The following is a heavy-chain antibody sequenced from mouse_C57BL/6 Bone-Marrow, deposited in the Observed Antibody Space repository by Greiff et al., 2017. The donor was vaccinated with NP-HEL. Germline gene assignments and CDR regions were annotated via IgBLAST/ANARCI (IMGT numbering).Heavy chain of an antibody. D-gene: IGHD2-1*01. J-gene: IGHJ3*01. CDR3: ASGIYYGAY. CDR1: GYTFTSYG. V-gene: IGHV1-81*01. CDR2: IYPRSGNT. Sequence: QVQLQQSGAELARPGASVKLSCTASGYTFTSYGISWVHQRTGQGLEWIGEIYPRSGNTYYNEKFKGKATLTADKSSSTAYMELLILTSEGAAVYCCASGIYYGAYWGQGTLVTVSA.